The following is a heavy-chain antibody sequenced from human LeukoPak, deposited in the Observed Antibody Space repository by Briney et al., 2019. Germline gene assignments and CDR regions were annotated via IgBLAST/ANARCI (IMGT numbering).Heavy chain of an antibody. D-gene: IGHD3-16*01. CDR2: VSGSGDTT. J-gene: IGHJ4*02. CDR1: GFPFSSYA. V-gene: IGHV3-23*01. CDR3: AKSDYYDESGHPSSFEY. Sequence: GESLRLSCAASGFPFSSYAMSWVRQPPGKGLEWVSGVSGSGDTTYYADSVKDRFTISRDNSKNTLYPQMDSLRAEDAAVYYCAKSDYYDESGHPSSFEYWGQGTLVTVSS.